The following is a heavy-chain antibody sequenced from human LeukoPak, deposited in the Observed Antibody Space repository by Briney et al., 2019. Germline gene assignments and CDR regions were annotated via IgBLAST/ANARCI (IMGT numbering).Heavy chain of an antibody. CDR1: GGTFSSYA. V-gene: IGHV1-69*06. CDR3: ARDFERPDH. Sequence: SVKVSCKASGGTFSSYAISWVRQAPGQGLEWMGGNIPIFGTTNYAQKFQGRVTITADKSTSTAYMELSSLRSDDTAVYYCARDFERPDHWGQGTLVTVSS. CDR2: NIPIFGTT. J-gene: IGHJ4*02.